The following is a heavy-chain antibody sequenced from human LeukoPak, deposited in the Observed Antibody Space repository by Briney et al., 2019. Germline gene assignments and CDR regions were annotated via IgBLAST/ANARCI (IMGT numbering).Heavy chain of an antibody. CDR1: GYSFTSYW. D-gene: IGHD3-22*01. CDR2: IDPDDSNT. Sequence: GESLKISCKGSGYSFTSYWIGWVRQMPGKGLEWMGIIDPDDSNTRYSPSFQGQVTISVDKSITTAYLQWSSLKASDTAMYYCARHSGSGSMGVDYWGQGTLVTVSS. V-gene: IGHV5-51*01. J-gene: IGHJ4*02. CDR3: ARHSGSGSMGVDY.